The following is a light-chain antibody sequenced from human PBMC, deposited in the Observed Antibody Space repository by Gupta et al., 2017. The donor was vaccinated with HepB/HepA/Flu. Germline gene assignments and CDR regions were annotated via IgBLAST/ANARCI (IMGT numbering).Light chain of an antibody. CDR3: QAWDSSTLYV. J-gene: IGLJ1*01. CDR2: KNS. V-gene: IGLV3-1*01. CDR1: KLGDKY. Sequence: SDLTQPPSASVYPGQIASLTCARDKLGDKYACWYQQKPGKSPVLVIYKNSKRPSGIPERFSGSNSGNTATLTISGTQARDEADYYCQAWDSSTLYVFGTGTKVTVL.